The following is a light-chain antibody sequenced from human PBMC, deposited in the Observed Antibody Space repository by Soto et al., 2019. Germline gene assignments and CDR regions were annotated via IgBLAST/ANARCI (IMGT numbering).Light chain of an antibody. J-gene: IGKJ3*01. V-gene: IGKV1-9*01. CDR3: QQLNSFPRT. Sequence: IQLTQSPSSLSASVGDRVTITCRASQGISSYLAWYQHKPGKAPKLRVYAASTLQSGVPSRFSGSGSGTDFTLSISSLQPEDFATYYCQQLNSFPRTFGPGTKVDIK. CDR1: QGISSY. CDR2: AAS.